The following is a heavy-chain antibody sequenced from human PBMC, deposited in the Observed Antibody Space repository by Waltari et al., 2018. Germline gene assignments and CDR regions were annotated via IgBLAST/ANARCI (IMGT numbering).Heavy chain of an antibody. Sequence: EVQLLESGGGLVPPGGSLRLSCADSGFTFSAYAVSWVRQAPGKGLEWVSVVSVTGGSTYYADSVKGRFTISRDNSKNTLYLQMHNLRGDDTAVYYCAKTYNSGWNFFDYWGQGTLVTVSS. J-gene: IGHJ4*02. CDR2: VSVTGGST. D-gene: IGHD6-19*01. V-gene: IGHV3-23*01. CDR1: GFTFSAYA. CDR3: AKTYNSGWNFFDY.